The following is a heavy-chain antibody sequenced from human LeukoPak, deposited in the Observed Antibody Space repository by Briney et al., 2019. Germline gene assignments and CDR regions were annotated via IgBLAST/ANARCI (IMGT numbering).Heavy chain of an antibody. D-gene: IGHD4-17*01. J-gene: IGHJ4*02. CDR3: AKDGDLYGHADY. CDR1: GFIFSQYS. V-gene: IGHV3-30-3*01. Sequence: GGSLRLSCAASGFIFSQYSMNWVRQAPGKGLEWVASISYDGSKKYYADSLKGRFTISRDNSKKTLYLQMNSLRAEDTAVYYCAKDGDLYGHADYWGQGTLVTVSS. CDR2: ISYDGSKK.